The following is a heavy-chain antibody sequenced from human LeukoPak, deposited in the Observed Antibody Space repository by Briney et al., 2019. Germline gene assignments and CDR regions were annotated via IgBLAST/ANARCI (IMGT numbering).Heavy chain of an antibody. J-gene: IGHJ4*02. Sequence: SETLSLTCTVSGGSVSSSSYYWGWIRQPPGKGLEWIGSIFYSETTYYSPSLKSRITISLDTSTNQFSLKLSSVTAADTAVYFCARGQWLVPLDFWGQGILVTVSS. V-gene: IGHV4-39*01. CDR2: IFYSETT. D-gene: IGHD6-19*01. CDR1: GGSVSSSSYY. CDR3: ARGQWLVPLDF.